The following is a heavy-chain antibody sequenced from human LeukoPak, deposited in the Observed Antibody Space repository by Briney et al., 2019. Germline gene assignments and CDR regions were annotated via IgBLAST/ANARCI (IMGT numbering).Heavy chain of an antibody. CDR3: ARDSGSTDYGDYVTTFDY. J-gene: IGHJ4*02. CDR1: GYTFTSYG. V-gene: IGHV1-18*01. D-gene: IGHD4-17*01. CDR2: ISSYSGNT. Sequence: ASVKVSCKASGYTFTSYGISWVRQAPGQGLEWMGWISSYSGNTHYAQQLQGRVTMTRNTSISTAYMELSSLRSEDTAVYYCARDSGSTDYGDYVTTFDYWGQGTLVTVSS.